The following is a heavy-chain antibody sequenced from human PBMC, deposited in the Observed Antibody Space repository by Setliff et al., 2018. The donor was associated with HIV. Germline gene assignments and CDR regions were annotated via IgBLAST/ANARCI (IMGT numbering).Heavy chain of an antibody. Sequence: PGGSVRLSCAASGFTFSSYGMHWVRQAPGKGLEWVAFIRYDGSNKYYADSVKGRFTISRDNSKNTLYLQMNSLRAEDTAVYYCAKVFPYSSSWYVTWSDPWGQGTLVTVSS. V-gene: IGHV3-30*02. D-gene: IGHD6-13*01. CDR3: AKVFPYSSSWYVTWSDP. CDR1: GFTFSSYG. J-gene: IGHJ5*02. CDR2: IRYDGSNK.